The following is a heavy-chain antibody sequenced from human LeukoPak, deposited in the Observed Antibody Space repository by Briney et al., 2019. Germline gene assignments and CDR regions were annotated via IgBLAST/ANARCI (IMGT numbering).Heavy chain of an antibody. Sequence: GGSLRLSCAASGFTFSSYWMSWVRQAPGKGLEWVANIKKDGSEKYYVDSVKGRFTISRDNAKTSLYLQMNSLRAEDTAVYYCARGHGVVAASDDAFDIWGQGTMVTVSS. CDR3: ARGHGVVAASDDAFDI. CDR2: IKKDGSEK. CDR1: GFTFSSYW. V-gene: IGHV3-7*01. J-gene: IGHJ3*02. D-gene: IGHD2-2*01.